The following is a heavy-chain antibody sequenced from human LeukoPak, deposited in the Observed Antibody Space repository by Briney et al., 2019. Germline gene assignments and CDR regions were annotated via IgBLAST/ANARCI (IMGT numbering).Heavy chain of an antibody. CDR2: ISPSGASV. V-gene: IGHV3-21*01. J-gene: IGHJ4*02. Sequence: GGSLRLSCAASGFTFSTASLHWVRQAPGKGLEWVSSISPSGASVWHADSVKGRFTISRDAATYSVYLQMNSLRADDTAVYYCARDFTGESGYSGYWGRGTLVTVSP. D-gene: IGHD5-12*01. CDR3: ARDFTGESGYSGY. CDR1: GFTFSTAS.